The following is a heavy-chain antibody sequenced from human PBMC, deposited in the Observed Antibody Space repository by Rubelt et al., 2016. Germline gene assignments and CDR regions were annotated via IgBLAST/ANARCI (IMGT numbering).Heavy chain of an antibody. CDR1: GYTFTGYY. D-gene: IGHD3-10*01. CDR3: ASDYGV. CDR2: ISTYNGNT. V-gene: IGHV1-18*04. J-gene: IGHJ6*02. Sequence: QVQLVQSGAEVKRPGASVKVSCKTSGYTFTGYYVHWVRQVPGQGLEWMGWISTYNGNTDYAQKLQGRITVTPETTTSTVYMERRSLRSDDTAMYYCASDYGVWGQGTTVTVSS.